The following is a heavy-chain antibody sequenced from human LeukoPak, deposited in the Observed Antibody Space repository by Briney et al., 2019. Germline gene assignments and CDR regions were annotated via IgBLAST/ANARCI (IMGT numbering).Heavy chain of an antibody. CDR2: ISGSGGST. J-gene: IGHJ4*02. Sequence: GGSLRLSCAASGSIFGGYAMSWVRQAPGKGLEWVSAISGSGGSTYYADSVKGRFTISRDNSKNTLYLQMNSLRAEDTAVYYCAKSSIAVAGDYWGQGTLVTVSS. CDR3: AKSSIAVAGDY. D-gene: IGHD6-19*01. CDR1: GSIFGGYA. V-gene: IGHV3-23*01.